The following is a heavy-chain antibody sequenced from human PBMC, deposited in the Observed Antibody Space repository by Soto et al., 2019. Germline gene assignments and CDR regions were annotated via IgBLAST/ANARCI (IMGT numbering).Heavy chain of an antibody. J-gene: IGHJ4*02. CDR2: IEQDGGDR. CDR3: ARDNVRDYGGNAGFDY. D-gene: IGHD4-17*01. Sequence: GGSLRLSCAASRFTFSDYWMSWVRQAPGKGLEWVANIEQDGGDRYYVDSVKGRFTISRDNAKNSLYLQMNSLRVEDTAVYYCARDNVRDYGGNAGFDYWGQGTLVTSPQ. CDR1: RFTFSDYW. V-gene: IGHV3-7*01.